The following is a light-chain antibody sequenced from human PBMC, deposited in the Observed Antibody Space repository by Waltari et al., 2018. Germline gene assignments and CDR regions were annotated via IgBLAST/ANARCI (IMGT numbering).Light chain of an antibody. CDR1: SSDVGGYNS. V-gene: IGLV2-14*03. CDR2: DVS. J-gene: IGLJ2*01. Sequence: QSALTQPASVSGSPGQSVPISCTGTSSDVGGYNSVSWYQQHPGKAPKLMIYDVSNRPSGVSNRVSGSKSGNTAALTISGLQAEDEADYYCSSYTSSSTLAFGGGTKLT. CDR3: SSYTSSSTLA.